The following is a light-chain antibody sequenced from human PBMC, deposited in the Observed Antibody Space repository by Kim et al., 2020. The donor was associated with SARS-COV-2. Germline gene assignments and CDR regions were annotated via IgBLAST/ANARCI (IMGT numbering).Light chain of an antibody. J-gene: IGKJ1*01. V-gene: IGKV3-20*01. CDR2: EAS. CDR3: QQYGRSWT. Sequence: EIVLTQSPGTLCLSPGDRATLSCRASQSVYSDYLAWYQQKPGQAPRLLIHEASIRATGIPDRFSGSGSGTDFTLTIRRLQPEDFAVYYCQQYGRSWTFGQGTKVDIK. CDR1: QSVYSDY.